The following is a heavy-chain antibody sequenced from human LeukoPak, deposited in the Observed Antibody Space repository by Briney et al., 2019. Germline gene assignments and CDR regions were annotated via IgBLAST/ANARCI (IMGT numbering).Heavy chain of an antibody. Sequence: GGSLRLSCEASGFTFTTYGMTWVRQAPGKGLEWVSGITGSSTWTYYADSVKGRFSISRDNSKHTLHLQMDSLRAEDTAIYYCARELVSLGTGYFDLWGRGTLVTVSS. CDR3: ARELVSLGTGYFDL. D-gene: IGHD3-10*01. V-gene: IGHV3-23*01. CDR2: ITGSSTWT. J-gene: IGHJ2*01. CDR1: GFTFTTYG.